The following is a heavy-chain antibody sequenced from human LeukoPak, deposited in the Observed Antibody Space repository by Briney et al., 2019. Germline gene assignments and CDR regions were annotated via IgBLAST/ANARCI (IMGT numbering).Heavy chain of an antibody. V-gene: IGHV3-11*04. CDR3: ARDYRYAFDN. Sequence: PGGSLRLSCAASGFTFSDYYMSWIRQAPGKGLEWVSYISGSGSTIYCAGSVKGRFTISRDNAKNSLYLQMNSLRVEDTAVYYCARDYRYAFDNWGQGTLVTVSS. CDR2: ISGSGSTI. J-gene: IGHJ4*02. CDR1: GFTFSDYY. D-gene: IGHD1-1*01.